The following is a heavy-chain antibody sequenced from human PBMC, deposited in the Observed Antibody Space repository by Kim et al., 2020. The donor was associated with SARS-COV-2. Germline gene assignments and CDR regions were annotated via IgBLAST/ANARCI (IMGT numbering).Heavy chain of an antibody. CDR3: ARDQDDYVWGSYRYFDY. Sequence: VKGRFTISRDNAKKPLYLQMNSLRAEDTAVYYCARDQDDYVWGSYRYFDYWGQGTLVTVSS. V-gene: IGHV3-30*01. J-gene: IGHJ4*02. D-gene: IGHD3-16*02.